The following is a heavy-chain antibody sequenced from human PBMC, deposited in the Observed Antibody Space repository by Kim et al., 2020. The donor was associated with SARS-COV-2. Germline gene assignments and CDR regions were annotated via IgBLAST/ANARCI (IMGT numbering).Heavy chain of an antibody. V-gene: IGHV3-53*01. CDR1: GFTVSSNY. CDR2: IYSGGST. D-gene: IGHD5-18*01. CDR3: ASQLYSYGYSYFDY. Sequence: GGSLRLSCAASGFTVSSNYMSWVRQAPGKGLEWVSVIYSGGSTYYADSVKGRFTISRDNSKNTLYLQMNSLRAEDTAVYYCASQLYSYGYSYFDYWGQGTLVTVSS. J-gene: IGHJ4*02.